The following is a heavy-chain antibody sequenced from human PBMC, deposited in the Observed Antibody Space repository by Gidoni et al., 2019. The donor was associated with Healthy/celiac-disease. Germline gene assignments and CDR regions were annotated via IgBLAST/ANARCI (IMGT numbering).Heavy chain of an antibody. D-gene: IGHD3-9*01. J-gene: IGHJ6*03. CDR3: APEGDDILTGYSYYYYYYMDV. V-gene: IGHV3-23*01. Sequence: LLESGGGLVQPGGSLRLSCAASGFTFSSYAMSWVRQSPGKGLEWVSAISGSGGSTYYADSVKGRFTISRDNSKNTLYLQMNSLRAEDTAVYYCAPEGDDILTGYSYYYYYYMDVWGKGTTVTVSS. CDR1: GFTFSSYA. CDR2: ISGSGGST.